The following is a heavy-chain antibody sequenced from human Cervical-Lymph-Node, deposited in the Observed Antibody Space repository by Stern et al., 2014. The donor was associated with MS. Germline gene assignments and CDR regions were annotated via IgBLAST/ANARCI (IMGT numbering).Heavy chain of an antibody. CDR3: ARGHSSGYYYVHWFDP. CDR1: GGSVNSGGYY. V-gene: IGHV4-31*03. CDR2: IYYSGGT. Sequence: QVQLVQSGPGLVKPSQTLSLTCTVSGGSVNSGGYYWSWIRQHPGKGLEWIGSIYYSGGTYYNPSLKSRITISLDTSMNQFSLKLSSVTAADTAVYYCARGHSSGYYYVHWFDPWGQGTLVTVSS. J-gene: IGHJ5*02. D-gene: IGHD3-22*01.